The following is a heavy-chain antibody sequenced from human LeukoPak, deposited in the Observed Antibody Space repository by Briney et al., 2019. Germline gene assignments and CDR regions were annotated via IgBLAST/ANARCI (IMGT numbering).Heavy chain of an antibody. Sequence: GGSLRLSCAASGFTFSSYSMNWVRQAPGKRLEWVSYISSSSSTIYYADSVKGRFTISRDNAKNSLYLQMNSLRAEDTAVYYCARDQRLLRSVIYGMDVWGQGTTVTVSS. V-gene: IGHV3-48*04. D-gene: IGHD3-22*01. CDR1: GFTFSSYS. CDR2: ISSSSSTI. J-gene: IGHJ6*02. CDR3: ARDQRLLRSVIYGMDV.